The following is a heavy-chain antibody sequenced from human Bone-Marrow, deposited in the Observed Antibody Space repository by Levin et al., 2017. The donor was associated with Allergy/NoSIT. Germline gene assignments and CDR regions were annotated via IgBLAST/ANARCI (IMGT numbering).Heavy chain of an antibody. CDR3: ARLADNWNVNWFDP. CDR1: GASINSTNYY. J-gene: IGHJ5*02. Sequence: SETLSLTCTVSGASINSTNYYWGWIRQPPGKGLEWIGTIYYNSYTYYNPSLKSRVTISKDTSKNQYSLKLSSVTAADTAVYYCARLADNWNVNWFDPWGQGTLVTVSS. D-gene: IGHD1-20*01. V-gene: IGHV4-39*07. CDR2: IYYNSYT.